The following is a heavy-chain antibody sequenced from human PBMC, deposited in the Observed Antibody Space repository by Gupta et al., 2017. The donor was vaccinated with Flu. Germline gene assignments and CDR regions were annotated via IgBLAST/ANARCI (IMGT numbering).Heavy chain of an antibody. D-gene: IGHD2-21*01. J-gene: IGHJ4*02. V-gene: IGHV3-9*01. CDR2: ISWNSGSI. CDR1: GFTFDDYA. Sequence: EVQLVESGGGLVQPGRSLRLSCAASGFTFDDYARHWVRQAPGKGLEGVSGISWNSGSIGYADSVKGRFTISRDNAKNSLYLQMNSLRAEDTALYYCDGGGYWGQGTLVTVSS. CDR3: DGGGY.